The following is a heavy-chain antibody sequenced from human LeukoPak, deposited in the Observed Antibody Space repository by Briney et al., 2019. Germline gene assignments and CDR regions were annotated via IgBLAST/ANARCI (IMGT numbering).Heavy chain of an antibody. CDR3: ARDYGGSSPFDY. CDR1: GFTSSSYS. CDR2: ITSSSSSI. V-gene: IGHV3-48*04. D-gene: IGHD4-23*01. J-gene: IGHJ4*02. Sequence: PGGSLRLSCAASGFTSSSYSMNWVRQAPGKGLEWVSYITSSSSSIYYADSVKGRFTISRDNAKNSLYLQMNSLRAEDTAVYYCARDYGGSSPFDYWGQGTLVTVSS.